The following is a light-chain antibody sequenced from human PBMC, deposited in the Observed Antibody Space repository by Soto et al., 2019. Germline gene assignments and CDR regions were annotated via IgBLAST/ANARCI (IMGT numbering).Light chain of an antibody. J-gene: IGKJ1*01. CDR3: QQYDNSPRR. Sequence: EIVLTQSPGTLSLSPGERATLSCRASQSVNSNYLAWYQQKPGQGPRLLMYGASSRATGIPDRFSGSGSGTDFTLTISRLEPEDFAVYYGQQYDNSPRRCGQGTKVEIK. CDR1: QSVNSNY. CDR2: GAS. V-gene: IGKV3-20*01.